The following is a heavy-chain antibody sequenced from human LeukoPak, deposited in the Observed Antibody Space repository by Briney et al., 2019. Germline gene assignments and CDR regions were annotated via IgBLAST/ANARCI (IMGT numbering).Heavy chain of an antibody. CDR1: GFTFSSYA. CDR3: AKGIAAAGLPFDY. Sequence: GGSLRLSCAASGFTFSSYAMSWVRRAPGKGLEWVSAISGSGGSAYYADSVKGRFTISRDNSKNTLYLQMNSLRAEDTAVYYCAKGIAAAGLPFDYWGQGTLVTVSS. CDR2: ISGSGGSA. J-gene: IGHJ4*02. V-gene: IGHV3-23*01. D-gene: IGHD6-13*01.